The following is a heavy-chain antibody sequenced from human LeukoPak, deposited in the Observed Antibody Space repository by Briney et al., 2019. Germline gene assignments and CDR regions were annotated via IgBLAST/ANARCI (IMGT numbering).Heavy chain of an antibody. Sequence: SETLSLTCSVSGGSISSSSYYWDWIRQPPGKGLEWIGSIYYSGSTYYNPSLKSRVTISVDTSKNQFSLKLSSVTAADTAVYYCARTEHSSGYYLFDYWGQGTLVTVSS. J-gene: IGHJ4*02. D-gene: IGHD3-22*01. V-gene: IGHV4-39*01. CDR2: IYYSGST. CDR3: ARTEHSSGYYLFDY. CDR1: GGSISSSSYY.